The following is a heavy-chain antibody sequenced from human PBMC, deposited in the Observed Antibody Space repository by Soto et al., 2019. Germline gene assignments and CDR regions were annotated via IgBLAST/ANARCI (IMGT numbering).Heavy chain of an antibody. D-gene: IGHD3-10*01. V-gene: IGHV3-53*01. J-gene: IGHJ6*02. Sequence: EVQLVESGGGLIQPGGSLRLSCAASGFTVSSNYMSWVRQAPGKGLEWVSVIYSGGSTYYADSVKGRFTISRDNSKNTLYLQMNSLRAEDTAVYYCARDQGGSGSWAFYYYYGMDVWGQGTTVTVSS. CDR3: ARDQGGSGSWAFYYYYGMDV. CDR2: IYSGGST. CDR1: GFTVSSNY.